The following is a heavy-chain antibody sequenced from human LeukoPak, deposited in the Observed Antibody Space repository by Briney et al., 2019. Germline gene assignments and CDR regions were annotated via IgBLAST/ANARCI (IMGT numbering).Heavy chain of an antibody. V-gene: IGHV3-23*01. D-gene: IGHD4-17*01. Sequence: PGGSLRLSCAASGFTFSSYAMSWVRQAPGKGLEWVSAISGSGGSTYYADSVKGRFTISRDNSKNTLYLQMNSLRAEDTAVYYCAKDGTDLYGDYGMGFDYWGQGTLDTVSS. CDR1: GFTFSSYA. CDR3: AKDGTDLYGDYGMGFDY. J-gene: IGHJ4*02. CDR2: ISGSGGST.